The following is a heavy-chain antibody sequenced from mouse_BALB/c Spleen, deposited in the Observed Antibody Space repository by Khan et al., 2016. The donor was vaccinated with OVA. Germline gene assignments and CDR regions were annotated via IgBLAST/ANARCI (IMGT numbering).Heavy chain of an antibody. Sequence: VELVESGPELVKPGASVKMSCKASGYTFTYYVITWVKQRTGQGLEWIGEIYPGSDNAYYNERFKGKATLTADKSSNTTHMQRSSLTSEDSAVYFCARGDGYYVYVDYWGQGTTLTVSS. CDR2: IYPGSDNA. V-gene: IGHV1-81*01. D-gene: IGHD2-3*01. CDR1: GYTFTYYV. CDR3: ARGDGYYVYVDY. J-gene: IGHJ2*01.